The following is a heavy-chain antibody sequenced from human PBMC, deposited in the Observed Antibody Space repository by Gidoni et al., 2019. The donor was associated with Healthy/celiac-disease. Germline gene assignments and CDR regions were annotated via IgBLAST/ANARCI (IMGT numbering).Heavy chain of an antibody. V-gene: IGHV3-23*01. D-gene: IGHD3-10*01. J-gene: IGHJ3*02. CDR1: GFTFSSYA. CDR3: AKDRGLFGELFGDQDAFDI. CDR2: ISGSGGST. Sequence: EVQLLESGGGLVQPGGSLRLSCAASGFTFSSYAMSWVRQAPGKGLEWVSAISGSGGSTYYADSVKGRFTISRDNSKNTLYLQMNSLRAEDTAVYYCAKDRGLFGELFGDQDAFDIWGQGTMVTVSS.